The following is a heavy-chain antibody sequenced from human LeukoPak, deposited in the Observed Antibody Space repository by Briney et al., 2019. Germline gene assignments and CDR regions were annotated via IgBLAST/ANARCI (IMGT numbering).Heavy chain of an antibody. J-gene: IGHJ4*02. Sequence: SETLSLTCTVSGGSISSYYWSWIRQPPGKGLEWIGYIYYSGSTNYNPSLKSRVTISVDTSNNHFSLELTSVTAADTAVYYCARHKERDYTHDRLTYYFDYWGQGTLVTVSS. CDR3: ARHKERDYTHDRLTYYFDY. D-gene: IGHD3-16*01. CDR1: GGSISSYY. CDR2: IYYSGST. V-gene: IGHV4-59*08.